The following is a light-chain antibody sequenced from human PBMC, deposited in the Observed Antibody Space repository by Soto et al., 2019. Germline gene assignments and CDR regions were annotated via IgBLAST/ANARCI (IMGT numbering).Light chain of an antibody. J-gene: IGKJ1*01. CDR1: QTISTW. CDR3: QESNRYPRT. V-gene: IGKV1-5*01. CDR2: DAS. Sequence: GDRVTINCRASQTISTWMAWYQQKPGKAPKLLVYDASTLQSGVASRFSGRVYWTAFTLTISSLQPDAFETYSCQESNRYPRTFGQGTKLDI.